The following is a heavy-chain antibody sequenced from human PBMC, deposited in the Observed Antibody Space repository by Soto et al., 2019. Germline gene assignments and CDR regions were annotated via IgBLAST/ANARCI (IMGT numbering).Heavy chain of an antibody. V-gene: IGHV1-8*01. J-gene: IGHJ6*03. CDR2: MNPNSGNT. CDR1: GYTFTSYD. CDR3: ARAYYDFWSGYYRQRNYYYYYYMDV. Sequence: ASVNVSCKASGYTFTSYDINWVRQATGQGLEWMGWMNPNSGNTGYAQKFQGRVTMTRNTSISTAYMELSSLRSEDTAVYYCARAYYDFWSGYYRQRNYYYYYYMDVWGKGTTVTVSS. D-gene: IGHD3-3*01.